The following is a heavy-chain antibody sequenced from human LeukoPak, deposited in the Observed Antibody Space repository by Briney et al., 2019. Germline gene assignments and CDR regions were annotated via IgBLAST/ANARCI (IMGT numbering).Heavy chain of an antibody. D-gene: IGHD3-10*01. CDR2: ISSSSYI. Sequence: PGGSLRLSCAASGFTFGTYSMNWVRQAPGKGLEWVSSISSSSYIYYADSVKGRFTISRDNAKNSLFLQMSSLRAEDTAVYYCARDATVRGVLIDYWGQGTLVTVSS. CDR1: GFTFGTYS. CDR3: ARDATVRGVLIDY. V-gene: IGHV3-21*01. J-gene: IGHJ4*02.